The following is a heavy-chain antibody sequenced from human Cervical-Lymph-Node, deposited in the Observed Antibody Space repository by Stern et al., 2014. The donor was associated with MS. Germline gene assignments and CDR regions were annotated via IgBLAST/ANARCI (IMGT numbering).Heavy chain of an antibody. J-gene: IGHJ4*02. CDR1: GGSISSYY. V-gene: IGHV4-59*01. CDR2: IYYSGST. D-gene: IGHD5-12*01. Sequence: QLQLQESGPGLVQPSETLSLTCTVSGGSISSYYWSWIRQPPGKGLEWIGYIYYSGSTNYNPSLKSRVTISVDTSKNQFSLKLSSVTAADTAVYYCARAGGYGEGFDYWGQGTLVTVSS. CDR3: ARAGGYGEGFDY.